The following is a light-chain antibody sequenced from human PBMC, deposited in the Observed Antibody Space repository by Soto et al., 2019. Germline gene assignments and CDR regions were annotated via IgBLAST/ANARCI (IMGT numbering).Light chain of an antibody. V-gene: IGLV2-14*03. J-gene: IGLJ2*01. CDR3: SSYTSDFTII. CDR1: ISDVGGYQY. CDR2: DVS. Sequence: QSALTQPASVSGSPGQSITISCTGTISDVGGYQYVSWFQQHPGKAPKLMIYDVSDRPSGVSSGFSGSKSGNTASLTISGLQSEVEADYSCSSYTSDFTIIFGGGTKLTFL.